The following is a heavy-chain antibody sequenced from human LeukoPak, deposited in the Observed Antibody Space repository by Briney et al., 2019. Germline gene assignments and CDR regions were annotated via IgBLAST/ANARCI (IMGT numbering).Heavy chain of an antibody. D-gene: IGHD1-26*01. Sequence: TSETLSLTCTVSGGSISSYYWSWIRQPPGKGLEWIGYIYYSGSTNYNPSLKSRVTISVDTSKNQFSLKLSSVTAADTAVYYCARVPSGSQERSFDYWGQGTLVTVSS. CDR2: IYYSGST. CDR1: GGSISSYY. J-gene: IGHJ4*02. CDR3: ARVPSGSQERSFDY. V-gene: IGHV4-59*01.